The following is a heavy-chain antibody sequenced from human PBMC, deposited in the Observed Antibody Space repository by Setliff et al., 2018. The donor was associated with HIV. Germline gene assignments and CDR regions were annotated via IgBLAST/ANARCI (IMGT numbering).Heavy chain of an antibody. Sequence: SETLSLTCTVSGGSISSYYWSWIRQPPGKGLEWIGYIYYSGSTNYNPALKSRVTISVDTSKNQFSLKLSSVTAADTAVYYCARGGRIRPSAPFDPWGQGTLVNVSS. CDR3: ARGGRIRPSAPFDP. D-gene: IGHD3-16*01. V-gene: IGHV4-59*01. CDR1: GGSISSYY. J-gene: IGHJ5*02. CDR2: IYYSGST.